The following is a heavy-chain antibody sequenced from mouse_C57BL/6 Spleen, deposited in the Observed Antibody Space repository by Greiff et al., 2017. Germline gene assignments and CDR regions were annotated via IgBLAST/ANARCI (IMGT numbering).Heavy chain of an antibody. CDR1: GFTFSSYG. J-gene: IGHJ2*01. CDR2: ISRGGSYT. D-gene: IGHD1-1*02. Sequence: DVQLVESGGDLVKPGGSLKLSCAASGFTFSSYGMSWVRQTPDKRLEWVATISRGGSYTYYPDSLKGRFTISRDNAKNTLYLHRSSLKSEDTAMDYCARLVLWSTGEYFDYWGQGTTLTVSS. V-gene: IGHV5-6*01. CDR3: ARLVLWSTGEYFDY.